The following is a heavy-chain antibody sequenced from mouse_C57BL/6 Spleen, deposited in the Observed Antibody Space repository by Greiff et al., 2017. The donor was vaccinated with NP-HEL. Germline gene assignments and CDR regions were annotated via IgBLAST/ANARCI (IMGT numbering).Heavy chain of an antibody. CDR2: IRSKSSNYAT. CDR1: GFTFNTYA. CDR3: VREGDYYGSSYDYAMDY. J-gene: IGHJ4*01. V-gene: IGHV10-3*01. Sequence: EVQRVESGGGLVQPKGSLKLSCAASGFTFNTYAMHWVRQAPGKGLEWVARIRSKSSNYATYYADSVKDRFTISRDDSQSMLYLQMNNLKTEDTAMYYCVREGDYYGSSYDYAMDYWGQGTSVTVSS. D-gene: IGHD1-1*01.